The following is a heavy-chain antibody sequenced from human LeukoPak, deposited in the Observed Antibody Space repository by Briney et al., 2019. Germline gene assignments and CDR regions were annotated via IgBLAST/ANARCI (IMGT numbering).Heavy chain of an antibody. Sequence: GGSLRLSCVASGFTFSAYWMSWVRQAPGKGLEWVANIKQDGSEQFYVDSVKGRFSISRDNARNSLYLRMSSLRGEDTAVYYCARDLTAIDYWGQGTLVTVSS. CDR2: IKQDGSEQ. D-gene: IGHD5-18*01. V-gene: IGHV3-7*01. J-gene: IGHJ4*02. CDR1: GFTFSAYW. CDR3: ARDLTAIDY.